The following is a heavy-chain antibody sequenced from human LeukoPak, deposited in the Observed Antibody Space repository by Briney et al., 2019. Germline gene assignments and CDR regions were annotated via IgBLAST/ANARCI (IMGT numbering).Heavy chain of an antibody. CDR1: GYIFTSCY. Sequence: ASVKVSCKASGYIFTSCYLHWVRQAPGQGLEWMGIINPSGGSTSYAQKFQGRVTMTRDTSTSTVYMELSSLRSEDTAVYYCARADMVRRLILSFDYWGQGTLVTVSS. V-gene: IGHV1-46*01. CDR3: ARADMVRRLILSFDY. CDR2: INPSGGST. D-gene: IGHD3-10*01. J-gene: IGHJ4*02.